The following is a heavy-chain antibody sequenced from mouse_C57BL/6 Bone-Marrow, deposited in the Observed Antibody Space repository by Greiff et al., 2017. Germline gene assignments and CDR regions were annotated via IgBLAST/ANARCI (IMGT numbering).Heavy chain of an antibody. CDR2: IHPSDSDT. CDR3: AKWGQDYAMDY. CDR1: GYTFTSYW. V-gene: IGHV1-74*01. D-gene: IGHD3-3*01. J-gene: IGHJ4*01. Sequence: QVQLQQPGAELVKPGASVTVSCTASGYTFTSYWMHWVKQRPGQGLQWIGRIHPSDSDTNYNQKLKGKATLTVDKSSSTAYMQLSSLTSEDSAVYYCAKWGQDYAMDYWGQGTSVTVSS.